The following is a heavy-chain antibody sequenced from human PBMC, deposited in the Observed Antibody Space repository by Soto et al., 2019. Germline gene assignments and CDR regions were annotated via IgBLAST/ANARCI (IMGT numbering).Heavy chain of an antibody. J-gene: IGHJ4*02. CDR2: IYYIGST. CDR3: ADIAAAGGGY. CDR1: GGSISSSSYY. Sequence: QLQLQESGPGLVKPSETLSLTCTVSGGSISSSSYYWGWIRQPPGKGLEWIGSIYYIGSTYYNPSLKSRVTISVDTSKNQFSLKLSSVTAADTAVYYCADIAAAGGGYWGQGTLVTVSS. V-gene: IGHV4-39*01. D-gene: IGHD6-13*01.